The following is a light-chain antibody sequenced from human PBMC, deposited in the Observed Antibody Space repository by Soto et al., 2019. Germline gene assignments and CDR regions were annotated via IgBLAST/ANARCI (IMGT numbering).Light chain of an antibody. CDR3: MQALQSPYT. CDR1: QSLLHSNGYKY. V-gene: IGKV2-28*01. J-gene: IGKJ2*01. CDR2: LGS. Sequence: DIVMTQSPLSLPVTPGEPASISCRSSQSLLHSNGYKYLDWYLQKSGQSPQLLIYLGSNRASGVPERFSGSGSGTDFTLTISRVEAEDVGVYYCMQALQSPYTFGQGTKLEIK.